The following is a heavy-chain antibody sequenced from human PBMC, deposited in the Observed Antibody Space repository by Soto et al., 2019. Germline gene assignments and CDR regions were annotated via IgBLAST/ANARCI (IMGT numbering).Heavy chain of an antibody. J-gene: IGHJ5*02. D-gene: IGHD6-13*01. V-gene: IGHV6-1*01. CDR1: GDSVSSNSAA. Sequence: SQTLSLTCAISGDSVSSNSAAWNWIRQSPSRGLEWLGRTYYRSKWYNDYAVSVKSRITINPDTSKNQFSLQLNSVTPEDTAVYYCAREISKYRRSWSRNWFDTWGQGTLVTVSS. CDR2: TYYRSKWYN. CDR3: AREISKYRRSWSRNWFDT.